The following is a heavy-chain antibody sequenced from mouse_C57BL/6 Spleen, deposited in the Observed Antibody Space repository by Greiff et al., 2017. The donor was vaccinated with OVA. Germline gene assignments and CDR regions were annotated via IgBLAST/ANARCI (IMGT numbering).Heavy chain of an antibody. Sequence: VKLVESGPGLVAPSQSLSITCTVSGFSLTSYAISWVRQPPGKGLEWLGVIWTGGGTNYNSALKSRLSISKDNSKSQVFLKMNSLQTDDTARYYCARNHYSNYYAMDYWGQGTSVTVSS. D-gene: IGHD2-5*01. J-gene: IGHJ4*01. CDR2: IWTGGGT. CDR3: ARNHYSNYYAMDY. CDR1: GFSLTSYA. V-gene: IGHV2-9-1*01.